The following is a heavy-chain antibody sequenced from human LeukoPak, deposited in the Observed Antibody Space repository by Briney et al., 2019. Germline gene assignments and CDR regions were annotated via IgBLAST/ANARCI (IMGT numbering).Heavy chain of an antibody. CDR3: ARAGSYDAFDI. J-gene: IGHJ3*02. V-gene: IGHV5-51*01. CDR2: IYPGDSDT. CDR1: GCRFTSYW. D-gene: IGHD2-15*01. Sequence: GAALQISCKGSGCRFTSYWIAWVRQLPGKGLEWRGIIYPGDSDTRYSPSFQGQVTISADKSISTAYLQWSSLKASDTAMYYCARAGSYDAFDIWGQGTVVTVSS.